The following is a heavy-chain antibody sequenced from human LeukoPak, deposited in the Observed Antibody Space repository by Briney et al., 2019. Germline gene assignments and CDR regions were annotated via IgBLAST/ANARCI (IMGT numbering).Heavy chain of an antibody. CDR3: ARDTSTIFGVVINYYYYYMDV. CDR2: ISAYNGAT. CDR1: GYTFTNYG. Sequence: ASVKVSCKTSGYTFTNYGISWVRQAPGQGLEWMGWISAYNGATNYARKFQGRVTMTRDTSISTAYMELSRLRSDDTAVYYCARDTSTIFGVVINYYYYYMDVWGKGPRSPSP. V-gene: IGHV1-18*01. D-gene: IGHD3-3*01. J-gene: IGHJ6*03.